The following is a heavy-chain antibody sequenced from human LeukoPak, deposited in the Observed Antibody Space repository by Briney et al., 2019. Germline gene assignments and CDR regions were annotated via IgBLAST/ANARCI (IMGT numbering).Heavy chain of an antibody. V-gene: IGHV3-33*01. J-gene: IGHJ4*02. Sequence: GRSLRLSCAASGFTFSSYGMHWVRQAPGKGLEWVAVIWYDGSNKYYADSVKGRFTISRDTSKNTLYLQMNSLRAEDTAMYYCVRDRCSSCHYFDCWGQGTLVIVSS. CDR1: GFTFSSYG. CDR3: VRDRCSSCHYFDC. CDR2: IWYDGSNK. D-gene: IGHD6-13*01.